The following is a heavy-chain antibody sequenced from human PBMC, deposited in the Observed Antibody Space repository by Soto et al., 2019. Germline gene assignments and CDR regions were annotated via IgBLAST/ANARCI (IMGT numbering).Heavy chain of an antibody. J-gene: IGHJ5*02. CDR2: ISYDGSNK. D-gene: IGHD2-15*01. Sequence: QVQLVESGGGVVQPGRSLRLSFAASGFTFSSYAMHWVRQAPGKGLEWVAVISYDGSNKYYADSVKGRFTISRDNSKNTRYLQMNSLRAEDTAVYYCARDVVVAATHNWFDPWGQGTLVTVSS. V-gene: IGHV3-30-3*01. CDR1: GFTFSSYA. CDR3: ARDVVVAATHNWFDP.